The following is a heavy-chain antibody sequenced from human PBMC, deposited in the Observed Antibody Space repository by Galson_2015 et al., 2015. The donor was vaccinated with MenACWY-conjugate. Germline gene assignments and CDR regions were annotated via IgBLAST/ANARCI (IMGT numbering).Heavy chain of an antibody. Sequence: SVKVSCKASGHTLTSYYMHWVRQAPGQGLEWMGIINPSAGTSSYAQKFQGRVTMTGDTSTSTVYMELGSLTSEDTAVYYCALSGTYHGVDYWGQGSLVTVSS. CDR3: ALSGTYHGVDY. D-gene: IGHD1-26*01. J-gene: IGHJ4*02. CDR1: GHTLTSYY. V-gene: IGHV1-46*01. CDR2: INPSAGTS.